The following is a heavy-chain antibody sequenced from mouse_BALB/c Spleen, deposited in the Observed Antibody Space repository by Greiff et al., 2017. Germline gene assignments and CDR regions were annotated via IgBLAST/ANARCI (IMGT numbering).Heavy chain of an antibody. CDR2: IYPSDSYT. D-gene: IGHD2-3*01. J-gene: IGHJ2*01. Sequence: VQLQQPGAELVRPGASVKLSCKASGYTFTSYWINWVKQRPGQGLEWIGNIYPSDSYTNYNQKFKDKATLTVDKSSSTAYMQLSSPTSEDSAVYYCTRSHDDGYYEDYWGQGTTLTVSS. CDR3: TRSHDDGYYEDY. CDR1: GYTFTSYW. V-gene: IGHV1-69*02.